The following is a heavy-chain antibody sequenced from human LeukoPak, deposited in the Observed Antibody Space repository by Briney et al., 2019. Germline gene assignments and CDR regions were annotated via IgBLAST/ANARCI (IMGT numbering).Heavy chain of an antibody. V-gene: IGHV4-59*08. CDR3: ARRDLFYWYFDL. Sequence: SETLSLTCTVSGGSISSYYWSWIRQPPGKGLEWIGYIYYSGSTNYNPPLKSRVTISVDTSKNQFSLKLSSVTAADTAVYYCARRDLFYWYFDLWGRGTLVTVSS. J-gene: IGHJ2*01. CDR1: GGSISSYY. CDR2: IYYSGST. D-gene: IGHD2-21*01.